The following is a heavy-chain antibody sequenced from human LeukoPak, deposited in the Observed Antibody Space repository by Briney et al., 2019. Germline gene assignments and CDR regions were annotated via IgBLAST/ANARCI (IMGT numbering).Heavy chain of an antibody. D-gene: IGHD2-8*01. V-gene: IGHV3-15*01. J-gene: IGHJ4*02. CDR1: GFTFSNAW. Sequence: PGGSLRLSCAASGFTFSNAWMSWVRQAPGKGLEWVGRIKSKTDGGTTDSAAPVKGRFTISRDDSKNTLYLQMNSLKTEDTAVYYCTTDRYGYCTNGVCYTSLNFDYWGQGTLVTVSS. CDR2: IKSKTDGGTT. CDR3: TTDRYGYCTNGVCYTSLNFDY.